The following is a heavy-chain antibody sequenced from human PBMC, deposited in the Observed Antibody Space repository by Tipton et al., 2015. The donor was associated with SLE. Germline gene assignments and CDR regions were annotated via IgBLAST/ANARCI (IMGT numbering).Heavy chain of an antibody. J-gene: IGHJ6*03. CDR1: GFIFSSYW. Sequence: SLRLSCAASGFIFSSYWMHWVRQAPGKGLVWISRISSDGSSTSYADSVKGRFTISRDNAKNTLYLQMNSLRAEDTAVYYCARAYDELHYMDVWGNGTTVTVSS. CDR3: ARAYDELHYMDV. CDR2: ISSDGSST. V-gene: IGHV3-74*01. D-gene: IGHD3-22*01.